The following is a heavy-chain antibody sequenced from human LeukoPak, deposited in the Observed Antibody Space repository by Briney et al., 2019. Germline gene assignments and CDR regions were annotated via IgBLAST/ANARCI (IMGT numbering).Heavy chain of an antibody. V-gene: IGHV4-59*01. Sequence: PSETLSLTCTVSGGSISSYYWSWIRQPPGKGLEWIGYIYYGGSTNYNPSLKSRVTISVDTSKNQFSLKLSSVTAADTAVYYCARDLGFYGDYYFDYWGQGTLVTVSS. D-gene: IGHD4-17*01. CDR3: ARDLGFYGDYYFDY. CDR1: GGSISSYY. CDR2: IYYGGST. J-gene: IGHJ4*02.